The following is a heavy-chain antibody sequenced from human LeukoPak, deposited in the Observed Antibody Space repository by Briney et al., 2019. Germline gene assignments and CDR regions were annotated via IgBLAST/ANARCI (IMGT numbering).Heavy chain of an antibody. J-gene: IGHJ4*02. CDR1: GGSISGYY. CDR3: ARMDYGGNFDY. V-gene: IGHV4-59*08. D-gene: IGHD4-23*01. Sequence: SETLSLTCTVSGGSISGYYWSWIRQPPGKGLEWIGYIYYSGSTNYNPSLKSRVTISVDTSKNQFSLKLSSVTAADTAVYYCARMDYGGNFDYWGQGTLVTVSS. CDR2: IYYSGST.